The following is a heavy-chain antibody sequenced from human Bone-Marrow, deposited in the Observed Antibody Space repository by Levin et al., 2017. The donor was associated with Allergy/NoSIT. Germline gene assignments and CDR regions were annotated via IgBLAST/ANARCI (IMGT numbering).Heavy chain of an antibody. J-gene: IGHJ5*02. D-gene: IGHD3-10*01. CDR2: VSNDGSKK. CDR3: AKDKGILDAWLDT. CDR1: GFTFSKYG. V-gene: IGHV3-30*18. Sequence: GGSLRLSCAASGFTFSKYGMHWVRQAPGKGLEWVAVVSNDGSKKYYGDSVKGRFTISRDNSKNTLYLQMSSLRPEDTALYYCAKDKGILDAWLDTWGQGTLVTVSS.